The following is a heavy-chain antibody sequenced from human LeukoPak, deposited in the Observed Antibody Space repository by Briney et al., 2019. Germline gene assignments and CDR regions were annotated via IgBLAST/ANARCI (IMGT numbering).Heavy chain of an antibody. CDR3: ARVLSTYYYDSSYGA. CDR1: GFIFNSHS. J-gene: IGHJ4*02. V-gene: IGHV3-48*04. CDR2: ISSSGSTI. Sequence: PGGTLRLSCAASGFIFNSHSMNWVRHAPGKGLEWVSYISSSGSTIYHTDSVKGRFTTSRDNAKNSLYLQMNSLRAEDTAVYYCARVLSTYYYDSSYGAWSQGTLVTVSS. D-gene: IGHD3-22*01.